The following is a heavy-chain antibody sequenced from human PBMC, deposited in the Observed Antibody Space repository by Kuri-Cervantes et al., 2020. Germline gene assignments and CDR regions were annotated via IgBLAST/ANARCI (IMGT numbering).Heavy chain of an antibody. CDR2: IKQDGSEK. D-gene: IGHD2-15*01. Sequence: GGSLRLSCAASGFTFSSYWMSWVRQAPGKGLEWVANIKQDGSEKYYVDSVKGRFTISRDNAKNSLYLQMNSLRAEDTAVYYCARDGRYCSGGNCYSGFDYWGQGTLVTVSS. J-gene: IGHJ4*02. CDR3: ARDGRYCSGGNCYSGFDY. V-gene: IGHV3-7*01. CDR1: GFTFSSYW.